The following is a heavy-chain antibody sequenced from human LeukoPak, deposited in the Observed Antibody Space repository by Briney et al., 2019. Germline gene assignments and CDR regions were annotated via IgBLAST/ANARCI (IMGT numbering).Heavy chain of an antibody. CDR2: INPTGGST. Sequence: GAAVKVSCKASGYTFTSYYMHWVRQAPEQGLEWMGLINPTGGSTGYAQKLQGRVTMTTDTSTSTAYMELRSLRSDDTAVYYCARDLSPDYGGNPNPFDYWGQGTLVTVSS. D-gene: IGHD4-23*01. J-gene: IGHJ4*02. CDR1: GYTFTSYY. CDR3: ARDLSPDYGGNPNPFDY. V-gene: IGHV1-46*01.